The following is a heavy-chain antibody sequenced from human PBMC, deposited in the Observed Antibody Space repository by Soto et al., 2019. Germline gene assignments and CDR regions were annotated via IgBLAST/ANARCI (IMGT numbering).Heavy chain of an antibody. CDR2: MNPNSGHA. J-gene: IGHJ6*03. CDR1: GYTFSSYD. V-gene: IGHV1-8*01. CDR3: ARRLSSSTYYYYLDV. Sequence: QVQLVQSGAEEKKPGASVKVSCKASGYTFSSYDIIWVRQATGQGLEWMGWMNPNSGHAGFAQKFQGRVTLTRNTSISTAYMELSSLRSEDTAVYFCARRLSSSTYYYYLDVWGKGTTVTVSS. D-gene: IGHD6-6*01.